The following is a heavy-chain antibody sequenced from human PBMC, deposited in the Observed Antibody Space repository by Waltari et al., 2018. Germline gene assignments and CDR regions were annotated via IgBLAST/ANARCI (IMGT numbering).Heavy chain of an antibody. V-gene: IGHV4-59*08. D-gene: IGHD6-13*01. Sequence: QVQLQESGPGLVKPSETLSLTCTVSGGSITSYYWSWIRQPPGKGLEWIAYIYYSGSTNYNPSLKSRVTISVDTSKNQFSLKLSSVTAADTAIYYCARHEYSTTWGGLDWGQGTLVTVSS. CDR2: IYYSGST. CDR1: GGSITSYY. CDR3: ARHEYSTTWGGLD. J-gene: IGHJ4*02.